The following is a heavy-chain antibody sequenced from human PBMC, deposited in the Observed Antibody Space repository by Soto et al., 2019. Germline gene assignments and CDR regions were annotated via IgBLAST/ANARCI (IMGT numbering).Heavy chain of an antibody. D-gene: IGHD3-10*01. J-gene: IGHJ6*03. CDR1: GGTFSSYT. CDR2: IIPILGIA. CDR3: ARFGDDYYYYMDV. V-gene: IGHV1-69*02. Sequence: KVSCKASGGTFSSYTISWVRQAPGQGLEWMGRIIPILGIANYAQKFQGRVTITADKSTSTAYMELSSLRSEDTAVYYCARFGDDYYYYMDVWGKGTTVTVSS.